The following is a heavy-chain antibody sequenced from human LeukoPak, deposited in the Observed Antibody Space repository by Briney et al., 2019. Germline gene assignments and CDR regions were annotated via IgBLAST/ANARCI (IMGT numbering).Heavy chain of an antibody. CDR1: GYRFNAYW. CDR2: IYPDDSDT. CDR3: ARPHITSYYDSRGYDAFDV. J-gene: IGHJ3*01. V-gene: IGHV5-51*01. Sequence: GESLKISCKGSGYRFNAYWIAWVRQMPGKDLEWMGIIYPDDSDTRYSPAFQSQVTISADKPVRTASLQWSGLKASDTAMYYCARPHITSYYDSRGYDAFDVWGQGTMVTVSS. D-gene: IGHD3-22*01.